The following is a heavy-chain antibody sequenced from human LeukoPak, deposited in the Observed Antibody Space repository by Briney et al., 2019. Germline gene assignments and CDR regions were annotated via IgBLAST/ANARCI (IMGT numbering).Heavy chain of an antibody. V-gene: IGHV5-51*01. CDR2: INPGDSDT. D-gene: IGHD2-2*01. J-gene: IGHJ4*02. CDR1: GYSFTNYW. CDR3: ARQAAYQQPFDH. Sequence: GESLKISCKGSGYSFTNYWIGWVRQMPGKGLEWMGIINPGDSDTRYSPSFQGQVTFSAHKSITTAYLQWNSLKASDTATYYCARQAAYQQPFDHWGQGTLVTVSS.